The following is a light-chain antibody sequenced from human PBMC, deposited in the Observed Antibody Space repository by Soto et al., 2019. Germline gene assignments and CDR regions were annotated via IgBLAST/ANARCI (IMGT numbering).Light chain of an antibody. V-gene: IGLV2-14*03. CDR2: DVS. J-gene: IGLJ3*02. Sequence: QSVLTQSASVSGSPGQSITISCTGISSDVGDYNYVSWYQQYPGKPPKLMLYDVSSRPSGVSIRFSGSKSGNRASLTISGLQAEDEAEYYCSSYTNSSTLFGGGTKVTVL. CDR3: SSYTNSSTL. CDR1: SSDVGDYNY.